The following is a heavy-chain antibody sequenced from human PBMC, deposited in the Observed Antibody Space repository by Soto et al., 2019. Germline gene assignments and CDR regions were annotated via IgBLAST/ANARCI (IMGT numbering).Heavy chain of an antibody. Sequence: QVQLQESGPGLVKPSGTLSLTCAVSGGSINSSNWWTWVRQPPGQGLEWIGEIYHSGRTNYNPSLKSRVIISIVTSKNQFSLKLASVTAADTAVYYCAGYYGSGSYYLDWFDPWGQGTLVTVSS. V-gene: IGHV4-4*02. CDR1: GGSINSSNW. CDR3: AGYYGSGSYYLDWFDP. CDR2: IYHSGRT. D-gene: IGHD3-10*01. J-gene: IGHJ5*02.